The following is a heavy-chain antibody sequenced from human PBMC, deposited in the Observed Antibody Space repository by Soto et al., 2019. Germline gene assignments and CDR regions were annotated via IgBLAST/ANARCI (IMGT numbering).Heavy chain of an antibody. D-gene: IGHD3-22*01. Sequence: QLQLQESGPGLVKPSETLSLTCTVSSGSISSSSYYWGWIRQPPGKGLEWIGSISYSGNTYYNPSLKSLVTISVDTSKNQFSLRLSSVTAADTAVYYCARHSHYYDSSGYYSWNYWGQGTLVTVSS. CDR1: SGSISSSSYY. CDR2: ISYSGNT. V-gene: IGHV4-39*01. CDR3: ARHSHYYDSSGYYSWNY. J-gene: IGHJ4*02.